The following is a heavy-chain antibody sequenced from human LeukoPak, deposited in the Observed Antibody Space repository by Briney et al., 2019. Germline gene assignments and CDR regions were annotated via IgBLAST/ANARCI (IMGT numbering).Heavy chain of an antibody. Sequence: PGRSLRLSCAASGFSFRNYGMHWVRQAPGKGLEGVAVISDDGGNKYYADSVRGRFTISRDNSKNMLYLQMNNLRPEDTAVYHCAKDADTATIIYWYFDLWGRGTLVTVSS. CDR3: AKDADTATIIYWYFDL. V-gene: IGHV3-30*18. J-gene: IGHJ2*01. CDR2: ISDDGGNK. D-gene: IGHD5-18*01. CDR1: GFSFRNYG.